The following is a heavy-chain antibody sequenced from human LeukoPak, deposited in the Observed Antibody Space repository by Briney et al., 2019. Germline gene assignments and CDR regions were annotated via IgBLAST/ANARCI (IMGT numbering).Heavy chain of an antibody. CDR2: ISSSSRNI. V-gene: IGHV3-21*01. CDR1: VFTFSSYN. CDR3: ARDESLDY. J-gene: IGHJ4*02. Sequence: KPGGSLRLSCAASVFTFSSYNMNWVRQAPGKGLEWVSFISSSSRNIFYADSVKGRFTISRDNAKNSLYLQMNSLRAEDTAVYYCARDESLDYWGQGTLVTVSS.